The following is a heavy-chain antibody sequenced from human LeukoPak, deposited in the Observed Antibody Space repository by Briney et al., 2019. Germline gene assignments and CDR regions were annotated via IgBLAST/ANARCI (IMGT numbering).Heavy chain of an antibody. V-gene: IGHV3-23*01. CDR2: ISGSGGST. J-gene: IGHJ5*02. D-gene: IGHD2/OR15-2a*01. CDR3: AKTHLVILPVGMDSWFDP. Sequence: GGSLRLSCAASGFTFSSYAMSWVRQAPAKGLEWVSLISGSGGSTYLADSVKGRFTISRDNSKNTLYLQMNSLRAEDTAVYYCAKTHLVILPVGMDSWFDPWGEATLVTV. CDR1: GFTFSSYA.